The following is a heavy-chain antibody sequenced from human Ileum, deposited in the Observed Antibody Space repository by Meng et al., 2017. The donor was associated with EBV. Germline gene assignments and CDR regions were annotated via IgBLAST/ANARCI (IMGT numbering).Heavy chain of an antibody. J-gene: IGHJ4*02. CDR1: GGSITSTDYY. CDR2: IHYTDST. CDR3: ARDGGRDGDSDY. V-gene: IGHV4-39*07. D-gene: IGHD4-17*01. Sequence: QLPLQESGPGLVKPSXXXXLTXTVSGGSITSTDYYWGWIRQPPGKGLEWIGNIHYTDSTSYNPSLKRRVTISADTSKNQFSLKMTSVTAADTAVYYCARDGGRDGDSDYWGQGTLVTVSS.